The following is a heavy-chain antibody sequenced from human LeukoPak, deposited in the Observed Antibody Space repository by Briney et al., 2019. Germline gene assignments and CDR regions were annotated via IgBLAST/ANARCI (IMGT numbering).Heavy chain of an antibody. CDR2: INHSGST. J-gene: IGHJ4*02. D-gene: IGHD3-22*01. Sequence: SETLSLTCAVYGGSFSGYFWSWIRQPPGKGLEWIGEINHSGSTNYNPSLKSRVIISVDTSKNQFSLKLSSVTAADTAVYYCARHLSNYYYDSSGYYPHFDYWGQGTLVTVSS. V-gene: IGHV4-34*01. CDR3: ARHLSNYYYDSSGYYPHFDY. CDR1: GGSFSGYF.